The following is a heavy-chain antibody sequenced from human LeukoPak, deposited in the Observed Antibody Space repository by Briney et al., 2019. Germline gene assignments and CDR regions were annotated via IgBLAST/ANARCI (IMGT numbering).Heavy chain of an antibody. CDR3: ARIGYSSSSMDY. CDR1: GSTFSNYW. J-gene: IGHJ4*02. Sequence: GGSLRLSCAASGSTFSNYWMSWVRQAPGKGLEWVANINQDGSVKYYVDSVKGRFTISRDNAKNSLYLRVNSLRAEDTAIYYCARIGYSSSSMDYWGQGTLVTVSS. V-gene: IGHV3-7*01. CDR2: INQDGSVK. D-gene: IGHD6-6*01.